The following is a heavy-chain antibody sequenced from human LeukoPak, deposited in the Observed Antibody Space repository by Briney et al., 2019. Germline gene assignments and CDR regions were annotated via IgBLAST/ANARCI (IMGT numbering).Heavy chain of an antibody. CDR3: ATRPPPTFDY. V-gene: IGHV3-23*01. CDR2: ISGSGAST. Sequence: GGSLRLSCAASGFTFSSYAMSWVRQAPGKGLERVSGISGSGASTYYADSVKGRFSISRDNSKNTLYLQMNSLRAEDTAVYYCATRPPPTFDYWGQGTLVTVSS. J-gene: IGHJ4*02. CDR1: GFTFSSYA.